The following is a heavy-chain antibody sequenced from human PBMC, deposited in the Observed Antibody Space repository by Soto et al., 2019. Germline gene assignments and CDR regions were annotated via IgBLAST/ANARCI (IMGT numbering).Heavy chain of an antibody. Sequence: SSQTLSLTCTVSGDSISTFYWSWIRQPPGKGLEWIGSIYHSGSTYYNPSLKSRVTISVDTSKNQFSLKLSSVTAADTAVYYCARDRKSTVTTAFLGLGMDVWGQGTTVTV. CDR1: GDSISTFY. CDR3: ARDRKSTVTTAFLGLGMDV. D-gene: IGHD4-17*01. J-gene: IGHJ6*01. V-gene: IGHV4-38-2*02. CDR2: IYHSGST.